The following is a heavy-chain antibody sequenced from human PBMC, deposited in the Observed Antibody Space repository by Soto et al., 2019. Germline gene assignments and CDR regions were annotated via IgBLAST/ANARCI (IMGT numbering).Heavy chain of an antibody. Sequence: QVQLIQSGPEMMQPGASVRVSCTASGFTALSYAFHLVRQAPGQGPEWLGWLNGGVDGTSYSQRLQGRVTISRDTSTNTVYLEVKSLTSEDTAVYYCAREVKGVTSFDYWGQGTLVTVSS. CDR3: AREVKGVTSFDY. CDR2: LNGGVDGT. D-gene: IGHD3-10*01. V-gene: IGHV1-3*01. J-gene: IGHJ4*02. CDR1: GFTALSYA.